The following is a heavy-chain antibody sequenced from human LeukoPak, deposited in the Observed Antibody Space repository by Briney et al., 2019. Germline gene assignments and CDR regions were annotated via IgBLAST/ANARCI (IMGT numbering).Heavy chain of an antibody. CDR2: ISAYNGNT. CDR3: AFARSGWESNVWFDP. CDR1: GYTFTSYG. J-gene: IGHJ5*02. V-gene: IGHV1-18*01. D-gene: IGHD6-19*01. Sequence: GASVKVSCKASGYTFTSYGISWVRQAPGQGLEWMGWISAYNGNTNYAQKLQGRATMTTDTSTSTAYMELRSLRSDDTAVYYCAFARSGWESNVWFDPWGQGTLVTVSS.